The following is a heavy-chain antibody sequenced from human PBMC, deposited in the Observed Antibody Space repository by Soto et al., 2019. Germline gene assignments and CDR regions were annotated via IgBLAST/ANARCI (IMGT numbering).Heavy chain of an antibody. Sequence: LSLTCAVSGDSISTFYWGWMRQSPGKELEWIGYVYYTGSTNYNPSLKSRVTISVDRSKNQFSLKLTSANAADTAVYYCARGRTVRNYADDSSDYFYFFDYWGQGTQVTVSS. J-gene: IGHJ4*02. D-gene: IGHD3-22*01. CDR1: GDSISTFY. V-gene: IGHV4-59*01. CDR3: ARGRTVRNYADDSSDYFYFFDY. CDR2: VYYTGST.